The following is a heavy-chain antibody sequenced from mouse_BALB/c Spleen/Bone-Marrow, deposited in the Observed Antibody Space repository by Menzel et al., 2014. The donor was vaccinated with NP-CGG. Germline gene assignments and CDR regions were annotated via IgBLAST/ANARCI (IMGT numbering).Heavy chain of an antibody. Sequence: VKLMESGPGLVAPSQSLSITCTVSGFSLTSYGVHWVRQPPGKGLEWLGVVWAGGSTNYNSALMSRLSISKDNSESQVFLKMNRLQTDDTDMYYCASPIYYDYPLFAYWGQGTLVTVSA. V-gene: IGHV2-9*02. CDR2: VWAGGST. J-gene: IGHJ3*01. CDR1: GFSLTSYG. D-gene: IGHD2-4*01. CDR3: ASPIYYDYPLFAY.